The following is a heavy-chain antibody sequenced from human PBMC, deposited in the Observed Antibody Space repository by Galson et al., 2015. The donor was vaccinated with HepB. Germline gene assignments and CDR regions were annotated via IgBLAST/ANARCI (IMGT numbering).Heavy chain of an antibody. Sequence: CAISGDSVSSNSAAWNWIRQSPSRGLEWLGRTYYRSKWDNDYAVSVKSRITINPDTSKNQFSLQLNSVTPEDTAVYYCARDGLNYYGSGSTYGMDVWGQGTTVTVSS. CDR3: ARDGLNYYGSGSTYGMDV. CDR1: GDSVSSNSAA. CDR2: TYYRSKWDN. D-gene: IGHD3-10*01. V-gene: IGHV6-1*01. J-gene: IGHJ6*02.